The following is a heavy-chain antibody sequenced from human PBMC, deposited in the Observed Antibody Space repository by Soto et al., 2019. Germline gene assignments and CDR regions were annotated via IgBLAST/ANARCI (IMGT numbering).Heavy chain of an antibody. CDR2: MHYSGST. V-gene: IGHV4-31*03. J-gene: IGHJ5*02. Sequence: QVQLQESGPGLVEPSQTLSLTCTVSGGSISGEGYYWSWIRQYSGRGLEWIGYMHYSGSTYYNPSLKRRVNLSVDRSKTQFCLKLCSVTAADTAVYYCARAWTATAGWANWFDRWGQGTLVTVSS. CDR1: GGSISGEGYY. CDR3: ARAWTATAGWANWFDR. D-gene: IGHD6-13*01.